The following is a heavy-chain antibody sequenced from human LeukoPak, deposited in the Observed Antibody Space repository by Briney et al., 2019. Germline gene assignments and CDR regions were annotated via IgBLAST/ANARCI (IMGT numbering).Heavy chain of an antibody. Sequence: GGSLRLSCAASGFTFSSYGMHWVRQAPGKGLEWVAVISYDGSNKYYAGSVKGRFTISRGNSKNTLYLQMNSLRAEDTAVYYCAKDSAPYDSSGYCLDYWGQGTLVTVSS. CDR2: ISYDGSNK. J-gene: IGHJ4*02. CDR1: GFTFSSYG. CDR3: AKDSAPYDSSGYCLDY. V-gene: IGHV3-30*18. D-gene: IGHD3-22*01.